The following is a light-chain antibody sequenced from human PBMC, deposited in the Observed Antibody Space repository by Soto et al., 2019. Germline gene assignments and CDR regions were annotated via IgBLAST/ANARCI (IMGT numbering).Light chain of an antibody. CDR1: QYISSN. CDR3: QQYHDWPPLT. Sequence: DIVMTQSPATLSESPGERDTLSCRASQYISSNLAWYQQKPGQPPRLLIYDATSRATGIPSRFSGSGSGTDFTLTIISLQSEDFAVYFCQQYHDWPPLTFGGGTKVEIK. V-gene: IGKV3D-15*01. J-gene: IGKJ4*01. CDR2: DAT.